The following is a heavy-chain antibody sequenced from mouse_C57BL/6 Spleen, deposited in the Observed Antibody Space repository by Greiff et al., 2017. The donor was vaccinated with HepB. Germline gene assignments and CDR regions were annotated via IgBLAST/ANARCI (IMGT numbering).Heavy chain of an antibody. V-gene: IGHV5-16*01. J-gene: IGHJ2*01. CDR1: GFTFSDYY. D-gene: IGHD1-1*01. Sequence: EVKLMESEGGLVQPGSSMKLSCTASGFTFSDYYMAWVRQVPEKGLEWVANINYDGSSTYYLDSLKSRFIISRDNAKNILYLQMSSLKSEDTATYYCTRSITTVVATDYFDYWGQGTTLTVSS. CDR3: TRSITTVVATDYFDY. CDR2: INYDGSST.